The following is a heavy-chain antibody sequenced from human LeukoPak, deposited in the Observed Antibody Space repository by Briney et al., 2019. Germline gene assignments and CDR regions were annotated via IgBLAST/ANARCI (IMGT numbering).Heavy chain of an antibody. CDR2: IYYSGST. D-gene: IGHD6-6*01. Sequence: SQTLSLTCTVSGGSISSGGYYWSWIRQHPGKGLEWIGYIYYSGSTYYNPSLKSRVTISVDTSKNQFSLKLSSVTAADTAVYYCEGSIAARVVLDYWGQGTLVTVSS. J-gene: IGHJ4*02. V-gene: IGHV4-31*03. CDR3: EGSIAARVVLDY. CDR1: GGSISSGGYY.